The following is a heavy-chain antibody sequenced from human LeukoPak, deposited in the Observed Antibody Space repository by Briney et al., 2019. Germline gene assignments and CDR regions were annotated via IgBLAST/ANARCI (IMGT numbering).Heavy chain of an antibody. V-gene: IGHV1-8*03. CDR1: GYTFTSYD. D-gene: IGHD3-3*01. CDR2: MNPNSGNT. Sequence: ASVKVSCKASGYTFTSYDINWVRQATGQGLEWMGWMNPNSGNTGYAQKFQGRVTITRNTSISTAYMELSSLRSEDTAVYYCAGGSVDYDFWSGYYLYYYYMDVWGKGTTVTVSS. J-gene: IGHJ6*03. CDR3: AGGSVDYDFWSGYYLYYYYMDV.